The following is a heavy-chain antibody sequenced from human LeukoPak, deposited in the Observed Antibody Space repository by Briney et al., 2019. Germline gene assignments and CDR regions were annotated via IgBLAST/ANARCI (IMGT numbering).Heavy chain of an antibody. CDR1: GFTFSSYG. J-gene: IGHJ4*02. V-gene: IGHV3-33*06. Sequence: PGRSLRLSCAASGFTFSSYGMHWVRQAPGKGLEWVAVIWYDGSNKYYADSVKGRFTISRDNSKNTLYLQMNSLRAEDTAVYYCAKDEPLIAVAGTLDYWGQGTLVTVSS. D-gene: IGHD6-19*01. CDR3: AKDEPLIAVAGTLDY. CDR2: IWYDGSNK.